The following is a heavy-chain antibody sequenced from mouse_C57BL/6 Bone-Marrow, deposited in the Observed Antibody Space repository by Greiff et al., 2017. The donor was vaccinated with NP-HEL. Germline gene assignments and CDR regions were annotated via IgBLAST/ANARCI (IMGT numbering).Heavy chain of an antibody. Sequence: QVQLQQSGAELVKPGASVKLSCKASGYTFTSYWMHWVKQRPGQGLEWIGMIHPNSGSTNYNEKFKSKATLTVDKSSSTAYMQLSSLTSEDSAVYYCARGLTTVVATGYFDVWGTGTTVTVSS. CDR3: ARGLTTVVATGYFDV. V-gene: IGHV1-64*01. J-gene: IGHJ1*03. D-gene: IGHD1-1*01. CDR1: GYTFTSYW. CDR2: IHPNSGST.